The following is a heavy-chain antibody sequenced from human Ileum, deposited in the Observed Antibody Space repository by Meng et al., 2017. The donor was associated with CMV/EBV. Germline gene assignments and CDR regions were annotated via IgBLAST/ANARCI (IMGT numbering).Heavy chain of an antibody. CDR1: GFTFGDYA. CDR2: IRSKAYGGTT. D-gene: IGHD5-12*01. Sequence: GGSLRLSCTASGFTFGDYAMSWVRQAPGKGLEWVGFIRSKAYGGTTEYAASVKGRFTISRDDSKSIAYLQMNSLKTEDTAVYYCTRAQGGYDGEDYYYGMDVWGQGTTVTVSS. CDR3: TRAQGGYDGEDYYYGMDV. J-gene: IGHJ6*02. V-gene: IGHV3-49*04.